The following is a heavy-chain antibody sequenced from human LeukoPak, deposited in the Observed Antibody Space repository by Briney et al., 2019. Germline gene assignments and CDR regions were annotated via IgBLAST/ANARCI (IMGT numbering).Heavy chain of an antibody. Sequence: GASVKVSCKASGYTFTGYYMHWVRQAPGQGLEWMGWINPNSGGTNYAQKFQGRVTMTRDTSTSTAYMELSRLRSDDTAVYYCARVCLPRDTAMANLFDYWGQGTLVTVSS. CDR3: ARVCLPRDTAMANLFDY. J-gene: IGHJ4*02. CDR1: GYTFTGYY. CDR2: INPNSGGT. D-gene: IGHD5-18*01. V-gene: IGHV1-2*02.